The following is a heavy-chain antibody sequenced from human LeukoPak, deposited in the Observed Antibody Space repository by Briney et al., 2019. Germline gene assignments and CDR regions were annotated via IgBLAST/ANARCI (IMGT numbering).Heavy chain of an antibody. CDR3: ARDLYTVGYDFWSGYHNQGGTFDY. CDR2: INPSGGST. Sequence: GASVKVSCKASGYTFTSYYMHWVRQAPGQGLEWMGIINPSGGSTSYAQKFQGRVTMTRDTSTSTVYMELSSLRSEDTAVYYCARDLYTVGYDFWSGYHNQGGTFDYWGQGTLVTVSS. J-gene: IGHJ4*02. D-gene: IGHD3-3*01. V-gene: IGHV1-46*01. CDR1: GYTFTSYY.